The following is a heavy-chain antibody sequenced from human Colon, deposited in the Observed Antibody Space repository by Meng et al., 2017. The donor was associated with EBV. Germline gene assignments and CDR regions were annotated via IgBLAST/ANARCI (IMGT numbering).Heavy chain of an antibody. V-gene: IGHV1-18*01. CDR1: GYIFTNYD. Sequence: QAQQVQSGADAKKPGASMKVSCKASGYIFTNYDINWVRQAPGQGLEWMGWISVKNGEAKYPQNFQGRVTMTTDTTTSTAYMELRSLTSDDTAVYYCARYVPNGSFWYFDFWGRGTLVTVSS. J-gene: IGHJ2*01. D-gene: IGHD6-13*01. CDR3: ARYVPNGSFWYFDF. CDR2: ISVKNGEA.